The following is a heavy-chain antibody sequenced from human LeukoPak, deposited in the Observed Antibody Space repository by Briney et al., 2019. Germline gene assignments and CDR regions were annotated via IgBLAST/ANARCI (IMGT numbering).Heavy chain of an antibody. D-gene: IGHD1-26*01. CDR1: GYTFTGYY. V-gene: IGHV1-2*06. CDR2: INPNSGGT. J-gene: IGHJ4*02. Sequence: ASVKVSCKASGYTFTGYYMHWVRQAPGQGLEWMGRINPNSGGTNYAQKFQGRVTMTRDTSISTAYMELSRLGSDDTAVYYCAREPGAWGELRELGYWGQGTLVTVSS. CDR3: AREPGAWGELRELGY.